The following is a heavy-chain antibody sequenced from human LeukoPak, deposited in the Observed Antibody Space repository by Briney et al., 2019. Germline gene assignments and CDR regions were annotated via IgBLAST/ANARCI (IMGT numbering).Heavy chain of an antibody. CDR2: IYYSGST. V-gene: IGHV4-59*01. J-gene: IGHJ4*02. Sequence: SETLSLTCTVSGGSISSYYGSWIRQPPGKGLEWIGYIYYSGSTNYNPSLKSRVTISVDTSKNQFSLKLSSVTAADTAVYCCARESGASGWYVIDYWGQGTLVTVSS. D-gene: IGHD6-19*01. CDR1: GGSISSYY. CDR3: ARESGASGWYVIDY.